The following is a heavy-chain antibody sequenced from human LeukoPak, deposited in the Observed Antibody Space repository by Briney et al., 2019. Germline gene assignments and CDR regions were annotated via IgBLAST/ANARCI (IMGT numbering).Heavy chain of an antibody. CDR2: ISYGGSNK. CDR1: GFTFSSYP. V-gene: IGHV3-30*04. CDR3: AREVAPAATFYYYGMDV. J-gene: IGHJ6*04. Sequence: GGSLRLSCAASGFTFSSYPMHWVRQAPGKGLXXXXXISYGGSNKYCADSVKGRFTISRDNSKNTLDLQMNSLRAEDTAVYYCAREVAPAATFYYYGMDVWGKGTTVTVSS. D-gene: IGHD2-2*01.